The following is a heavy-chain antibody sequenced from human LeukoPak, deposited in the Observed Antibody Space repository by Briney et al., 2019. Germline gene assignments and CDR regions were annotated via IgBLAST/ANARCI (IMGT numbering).Heavy chain of an antibody. CDR1: DGSISSYY. J-gene: IGHJ4*02. V-gene: IGHV4-59*01. D-gene: IGHD5-12*01. Sequence: SETLSLTCTISDGSISSYYWNWIRQSPGKGLEWIGHIHYSGSTHYNPSLQSRVSISIDTSKKHFSLNLRSVTAVDPAVYYCARWGHFDTSGYFVVDYWGQGTLVTVSS. CDR2: IHYSGST. CDR3: ARWGHFDTSGYFVVDY.